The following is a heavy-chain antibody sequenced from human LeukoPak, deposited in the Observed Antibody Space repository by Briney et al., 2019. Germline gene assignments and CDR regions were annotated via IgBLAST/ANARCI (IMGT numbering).Heavy chain of an antibody. D-gene: IGHD3-22*01. J-gene: IGHJ5*02. CDR1: GGSISSSSYY. Sequence: SETLSLTCTVSGGSISSSSYYWGWIRQPRGKGLEWLGSIYYSGSTYYNPSLKSRVTISVDTSKNQFSLKLSSVTAADTAVYYCARDSMIVVVITTWNWFDPWGQGTLVTVSS. V-gene: IGHV4-39*02. CDR3: ARDSMIVVVITTWNWFDP. CDR2: IYYSGST.